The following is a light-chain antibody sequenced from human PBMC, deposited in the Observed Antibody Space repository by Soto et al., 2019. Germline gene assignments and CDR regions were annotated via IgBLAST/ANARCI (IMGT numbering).Light chain of an antibody. CDR2: YDS. CDR3: QVWDSTSDHL. V-gene: IGLV3-21*04. CDR1: NIGNKG. Sequence: SYELTQPPSVSVAPGKTARITCGGNNIGNKGVHWYQQKPGQAPVLVIYYDSDRPSGIPERFSGSNSGNTATLTISRVEAGDEADYYCQVWDSTSDHLFGTGTKVTVL. J-gene: IGLJ1*01.